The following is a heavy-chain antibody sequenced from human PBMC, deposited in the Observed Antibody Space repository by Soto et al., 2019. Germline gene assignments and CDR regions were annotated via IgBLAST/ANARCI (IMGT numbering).Heavy chain of an antibody. Sequence: QVQLQESGPGLVKPSQTLSLTCTVSGGSISSGGYYWSWIRQHPGKGLEWIGYINYSGSTYYNPSLKSRVTISVDTSKNQFSLKLSSVTAADTAVYYCARGKEVVAATLFGWFDPWGQGTLVTVSS. V-gene: IGHV4-31*03. D-gene: IGHD2-15*01. CDR2: INYSGST. CDR1: GGSISSGGYY. CDR3: ARGKEVVAATLFGWFDP. J-gene: IGHJ5*02.